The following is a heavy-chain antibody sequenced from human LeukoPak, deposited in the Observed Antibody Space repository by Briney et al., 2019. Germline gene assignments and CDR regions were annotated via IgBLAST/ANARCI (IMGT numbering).Heavy chain of an antibody. Sequence: PGGSLRLSCAASGFTVSSNYMSWVRQAPGKGLEWVSVIYSGGSTYYADSVKGRFTISRDNSKNTLYLQMNSLRAEDTAVYYCAAPNYGSGSYRWGQGTLVTVSS. CDR2: IYSGGST. CDR1: GFTVSSNY. CDR3: AAPNYGSGSYR. D-gene: IGHD3-10*01. J-gene: IGHJ4*02. V-gene: IGHV3-66*01.